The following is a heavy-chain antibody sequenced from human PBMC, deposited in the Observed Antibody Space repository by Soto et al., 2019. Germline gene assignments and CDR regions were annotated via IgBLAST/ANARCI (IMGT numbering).Heavy chain of an antibody. V-gene: IGHV3-74*01. J-gene: IGHJ4*02. D-gene: IGHD3-10*01. Sequence: EVQLVESGGGLVQPGGSLRLSCAASGFTFSTYYMHWVRQAAGKGLVWVSRVNLDGSSTSYADFVKGRFAISRDNAKNTLYLQLNSLRAEDTVLYYCARYYGSGTYSVDYWGQGTLVTVSS. CDR1: GFTFSTYY. CDR2: VNLDGSST. CDR3: ARYYGSGTYSVDY.